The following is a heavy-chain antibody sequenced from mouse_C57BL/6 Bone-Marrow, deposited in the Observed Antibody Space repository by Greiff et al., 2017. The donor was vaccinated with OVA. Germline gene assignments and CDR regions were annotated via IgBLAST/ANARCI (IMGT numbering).Heavy chain of an antibody. CDR1: GYTFTSYW. V-gene: IGHV1-69*01. J-gene: IGHJ2*01. CDR3: ARWLLVYFDY. Sequence: QVQLQQPGAELVMPGASVKLSCKASGYTFTSYWMHWVKQRPGQGLEWIGEIDPSDSYTNYNQKFKGKSTLTVDKSSSTAYMQLSSLTSEDSAVYFCARWLLVYFDYWGQGTTLTVSS. CDR2: IDPSDSYT. D-gene: IGHD2-3*01.